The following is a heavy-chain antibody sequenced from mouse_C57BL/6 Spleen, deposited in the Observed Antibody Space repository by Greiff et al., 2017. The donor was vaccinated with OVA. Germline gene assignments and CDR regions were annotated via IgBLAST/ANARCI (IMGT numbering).Heavy chain of an antibody. D-gene: IGHD2-3*01. CDR1: GFTFSSYA. V-gene: IGHV5-4*01. J-gene: IGHJ1*03. Sequence: EVKVEESGGGLVKPGGSLKLSCAASGFTFSSYAMSWVRQTPEKRLEWVATISDGGSYTYYPDNVKGRFTISRDNAKNNLYLQMSHLKSEDTAMYYCARERDGYRYFDVWGTGTTVTVSS. CDR3: ARERDGYRYFDV. CDR2: ISDGGSYT.